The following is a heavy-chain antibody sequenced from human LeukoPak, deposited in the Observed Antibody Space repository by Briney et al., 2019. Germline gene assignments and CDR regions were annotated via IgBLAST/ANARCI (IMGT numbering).Heavy chain of an antibody. J-gene: IGHJ6*02. Sequence: GRSLRLSCAASGFTLGDYALSWVRQAPGKGLEWVGLIRSNGYGGTTEYAASVKGRFTISRDDSKSIAYLQMNSPKTEDTAVYYCSRGTIFGVVVMYYSGMDVWGQGITVTVSS. V-gene: IGHV3-49*04. CDR3: SRGTIFGVVVMYYSGMDV. CDR1: GFTLGDYA. CDR2: IRSNGYGGTT. D-gene: IGHD3-3*01.